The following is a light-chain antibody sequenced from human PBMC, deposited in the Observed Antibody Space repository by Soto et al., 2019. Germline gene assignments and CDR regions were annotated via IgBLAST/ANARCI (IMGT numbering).Light chain of an antibody. CDR2: GAS. J-gene: IGKJ1*01. CDR3: QQYNTWPWT. V-gene: IGKV3-15*01. CDR1: QRINTN. Sequence: IVMTQSPAPLSASPGERATLSCRASQRINTNLALYQQKPVQAPRLLIYGASTRATGIPARFSGSGSGTEFTLTISSLQSEDFAVYCCQQYNTWPWTFGQGTKVEL.